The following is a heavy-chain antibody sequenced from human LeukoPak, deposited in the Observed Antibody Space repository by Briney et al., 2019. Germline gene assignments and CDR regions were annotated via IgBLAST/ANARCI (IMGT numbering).Heavy chain of an antibody. J-gene: IGHJ4*02. CDR1: GFAFSDYS. CDR3: ARMRWDVPFDY. CDR2: IKQDGSEK. D-gene: IGHD1-26*01. V-gene: IGHV3-7*01. Sequence: GGSLRLSCAASGFAFSDYSINWVRQAPGKGLEWVANIKQDGSEKYYVDSVKGRFTISRDNAKNSLYLQMNSLRAEDTAVYYCARMRWDVPFDYWGQGTLVTVSS.